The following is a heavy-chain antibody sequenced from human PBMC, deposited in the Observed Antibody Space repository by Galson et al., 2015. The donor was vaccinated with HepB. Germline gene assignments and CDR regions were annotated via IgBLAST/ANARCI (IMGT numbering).Heavy chain of an antibody. CDR3: ATEPNSSGWSVSDAFDI. Sequence: SLRLSCAASGFTFSSYGMHWVRQAPGKGLEWVAVIWYDGSNKYYADSVKGRFTISRDNSKNTLYLQMNSLRAEDTAVYYCATEPNSSGWSVSDAFDIWGQGTMVTVSS. CDR1: GFTFSSYG. D-gene: IGHD6-19*01. V-gene: IGHV3-33*01. J-gene: IGHJ3*02. CDR2: IWYDGSNK.